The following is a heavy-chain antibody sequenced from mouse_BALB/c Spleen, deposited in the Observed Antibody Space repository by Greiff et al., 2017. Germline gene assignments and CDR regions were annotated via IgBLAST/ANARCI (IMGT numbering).Heavy chain of an antibody. Sequence: LQESGAELVKPGASVKLSCKASGYTFTSYYMYWVKQRPGQGLEWIGEINPSNGGTNFNEKFKSKATLTVDKSSSTAYMQLSSLTSEDSAVYYCTRFDYDPYYYAMDYWGQGTSVTVSS. CDR1: GYTFTSYY. CDR3: TRFDYDPYYYAMDY. D-gene: IGHD2-4*01. V-gene: IGHV1S81*02. J-gene: IGHJ4*01. CDR2: INPSNGGT.